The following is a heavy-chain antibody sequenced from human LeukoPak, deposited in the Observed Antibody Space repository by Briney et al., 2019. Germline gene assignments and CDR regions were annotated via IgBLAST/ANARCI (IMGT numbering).Heavy chain of an antibody. CDR1: GFTFSSYDFSNYA. CDR2: ISDSGGRT. D-gene: IGHD3-22*01. J-gene: IGHJ4*02. V-gene: IGHV3-23*01. Sequence: GGSLRLSCAASGFTFSSYDFSNYAMSWVRQAPGKGLEWVSAISDSGGRTYYADSVKGRFTISRDNSKNTLYLQMNSLRAEDAAVYYCAKNDRDGSGYNDYWGQGTLVTVSS. CDR3: AKNDRDGSGYNDY.